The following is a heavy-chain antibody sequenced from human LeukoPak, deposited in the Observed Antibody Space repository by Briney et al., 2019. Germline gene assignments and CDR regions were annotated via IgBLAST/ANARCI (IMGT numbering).Heavy chain of an antibody. V-gene: IGHV3-7*01. CDR2: IKQDESEK. Sequence: GGSLRLSCAAPGFTFRSYWMTWVRQAPGKGLEWVASIKQDESEKYYVDSVKGRFTISRDNAKNSLYLQMISLRAEDTAMYYCARVNTHFAELVWGDFDYWGQGTLVTVSS. D-gene: IGHD3-10*01. CDR1: GFTFRSYW. J-gene: IGHJ4*02. CDR3: ARVNTHFAELVWGDFDY.